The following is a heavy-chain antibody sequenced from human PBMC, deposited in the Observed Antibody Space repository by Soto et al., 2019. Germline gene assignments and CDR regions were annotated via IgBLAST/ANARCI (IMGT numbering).Heavy chain of an antibody. V-gene: IGHV1-69*02. CDR2: IIPILGIA. J-gene: IGHJ4*02. Sequence: QVQLVQSGAEVKKPGSSVKVSCKASGGTFSSYTISWVRQAPGQGLEWMGRIIPILGIANYAQKFQGRVTITADQSTSTAYMELSSLRSEDTAVYYCARGGRGYSGYDPFDYWGQGTLVTVSS. CDR1: GGTFSSYT. D-gene: IGHD5-12*01. CDR3: ARGGRGYSGYDPFDY.